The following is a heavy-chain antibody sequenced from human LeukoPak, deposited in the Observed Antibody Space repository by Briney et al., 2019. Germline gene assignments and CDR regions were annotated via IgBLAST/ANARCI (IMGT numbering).Heavy chain of an antibody. Sequence: GASVKVSCKASGYTFTSYYMHWVRQAPGPGLEWMGVINPSGGSTTYAQKFQGRVTMTRDTSTSTVYMELSSLRSEDTAVYYCVREFSRTTAPDYWGQGTLVTVSS. CDR1: GYTFTSYY. CDR2: INPSGGST. V-gene: IGHV1-46*01. J-gene: IGHJ4*02. CDR3: VREFSRTTAPDY. D-gene: IGHD2/OR15-2a*01.